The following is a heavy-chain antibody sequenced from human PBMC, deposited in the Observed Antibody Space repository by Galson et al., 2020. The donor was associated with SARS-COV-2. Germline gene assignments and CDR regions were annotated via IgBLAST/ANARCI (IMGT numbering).Heavy chain of an antibody. CDR3: ARGGIMGGTIRGVFDI. J-gene: IGHJ3*02. CDR1: GFTFSSYS. Sequence: GESLKISCAASGFTFSSYSMNWVRQAPGKGLEWVSYISSSRSTIYYADSVKGRFTISRDNSKNTLFLQMNSLRAEDTAVYYCARGGIMGGTIRGVFDIWGQGTVVTVSS. CDR2: ISSSRSTI. V-gene: IGHV3-48*01. D-gene: IGHD1-26*01.